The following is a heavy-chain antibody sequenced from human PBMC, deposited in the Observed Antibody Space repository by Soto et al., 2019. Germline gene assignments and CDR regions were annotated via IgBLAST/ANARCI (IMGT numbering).Heavy chain of an antibody. J-gene: IGHJ6*02. V-gene: IGHV1-18*01. D-gene: IGHD3-16*01. CDR2: ISAYNGDT. CDR3: ARAGDPPYNGMDV. Sequence: QVQLVQSGPEVKKPGASVEVSCKASGYTFTGYGISWVRQAPGQGLEWMGWISAYNGDTKYAQNLQGRVTMTTDTPPTTAYMALRTLRSDDTAVYYCARAGDPPYNGMDVWGQGTTVTVSS. CDR1: GYTFTGYG.